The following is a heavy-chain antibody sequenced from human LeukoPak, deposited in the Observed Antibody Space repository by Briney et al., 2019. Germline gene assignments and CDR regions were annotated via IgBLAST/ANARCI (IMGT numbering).Heavy chain of an antibody. CDR3: ARARWLVFDY. V-gene: IGHV4-34*01. CDR1: GGSFSGYY. Sequence: KPSETLSLTCAVYGGSFSGYYWSWIRQPPGKGLEWIGEINHSGSTNYNPSLKSRVTISVDTSKNQFSLKLSSVTAADTAVYYCARARWLVFDYWGQGTLVTVSS. J-gene: IGHJ4*02. CDR2: INHSGST. D-gene: IGHD6-19*01.